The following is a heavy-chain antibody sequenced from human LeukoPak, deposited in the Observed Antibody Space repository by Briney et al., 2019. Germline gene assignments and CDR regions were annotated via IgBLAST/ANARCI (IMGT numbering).Heavy chain of an antibody. Sequence: GGSLRLSCAGSGFTFNNYAMSWVRRAPRKGLEWVSAISGSGGSTYYADSVKGRFTISRDNSKNTLYLQMNSLRAEDTAVYYCAKSALLWFGELLSWGQGTLVTVSS. D-gene: IGHD3-10*01. CDR3: AKSALLWFGELLS. CDR2: ISGSGGST. J-gene: IGHJ5*02. V-gene: IGHV3-23*01. CDR1: GFTFNNYA.